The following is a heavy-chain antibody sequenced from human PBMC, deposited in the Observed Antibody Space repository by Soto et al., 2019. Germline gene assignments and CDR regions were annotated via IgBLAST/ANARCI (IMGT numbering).Heavy chain of an antibody. D-gene: IGHD6-19*01. CDR3: AKGEGPRAVAGSLDYYGMAV. V-gene: IGHV1-69*06. Sequence: QVQLVQSGAEVKKPGSSVRVSCKASGATFSNYTISWVRQAPRQGLEWVGGIIPIVGTVISAQKFQGRVTITADKSTATAYMESSSVRSADTAVYYSAKGEGPRAVAGSLDYYGMAVWGQGTAVTVS. J-gene: IGHJ6*02. CDR2: IIPIVGTV. CDR1: GATFSNYT.